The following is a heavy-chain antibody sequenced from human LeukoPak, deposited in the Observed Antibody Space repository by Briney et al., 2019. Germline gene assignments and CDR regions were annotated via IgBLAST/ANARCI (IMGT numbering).Heavy chain of an antibody. CDR3: ARHLKYYDVLTGYSSSYNFDY. CDR1: GGSISSYY. V-gene: IGHV4-59*08. CDR2: IYYSGST. J-gene: IGHJ4*02. Sequence: SETLSLTCTVSGGSISSYYWSWIRQPPGKGLEWIGYIYYSGSTNYNPSLKSRVTISVDTSKNQFSLKLSSVTAADTAVYYCARHLKYYDVLTGYSSSYNFDYWGQGTLVTVSS. D-gene: IGHD3-9*01.